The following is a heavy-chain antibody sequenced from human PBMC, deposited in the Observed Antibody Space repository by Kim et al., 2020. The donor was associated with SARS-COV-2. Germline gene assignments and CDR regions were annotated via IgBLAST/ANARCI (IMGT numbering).Heavy chain of an antibody. V-gene: IGHV1-24*01. Sequence: ASVKVSCKVSGYTLTELSMHWVRQAPGKGLEWMGGFDPEDGETIYAQKFQGRVTMTEDTSTDTAYMELSSLRSEDTAVYYCATEDLRPTSMVRGTKGYYYYYGIDVWGQGTTVTVSS. CDR1: GYTLTELS. CDR2: FDPEDGET. J-gene: IGHJ6*02. D-gene: IGHD3-10*01. CDR3: ATEDLRPTSMVRGTKGYYYYYGIDV.